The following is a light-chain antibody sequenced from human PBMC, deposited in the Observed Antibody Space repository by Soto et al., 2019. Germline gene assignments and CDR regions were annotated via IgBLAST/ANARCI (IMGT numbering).Light chain of an antibody. V-gene: IGLV2-14*01. CDR3: SSYTSSSTHYV. J-gene: IGLJ1*01. CDR2: EVS. Sequence: QSVLTQPASVSGSPGQSITISCTGTSSDVGGYNYVSWYQQHPGKAPKLMIYEVSNRPSGVSSRFSGSKSGHTASLTISGLQAEDEADYYCSSYTSSSTHYVFGTGTKVTVL. CDR1: SSDVGGYNY.